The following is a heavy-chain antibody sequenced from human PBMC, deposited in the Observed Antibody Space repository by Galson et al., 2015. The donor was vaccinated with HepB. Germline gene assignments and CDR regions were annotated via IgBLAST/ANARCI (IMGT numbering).Heavy chain of an antibody. D-gene: IGHD6-13*01. V-gene: IGHV3-30*18. Sequence: SLRLSCAASGFTFSSYGMNWVRQAPGKGLEWVAVIAYDGSNTYYADSVKGRFTISRDNSKNTLYLQMNSLRAEDTAVYYCAKDLTSSSSLDYWGQGTLVTVSS. CDR3: AKDLTSSSSLDY. CDR1: GFTFSSYG. CDR2: IAYDGSNT. J-gene: IGHJ4*02.